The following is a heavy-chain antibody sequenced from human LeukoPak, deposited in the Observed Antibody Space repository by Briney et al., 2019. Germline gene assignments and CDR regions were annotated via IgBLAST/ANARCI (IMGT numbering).Heavy chain of an antibody. Sequence: GVSLRLSCAASGFTFSTYWMHWVRHAPGEGLVWVSRIKSDGSDTSYADSVKGRFTISRDNAKNTLYLQMNSLRAEDTAVYYCARGFWTGVEYWGQGALVTVSS. CDR3: ARGFWTGVEY. V-gene: IGHV3-74*01. J-gene: IGHJ4*02. D-gene: IGHD3/OR15-3a*01. CDR2: IKSDGSDT. CDR1: GFTFSTYW.